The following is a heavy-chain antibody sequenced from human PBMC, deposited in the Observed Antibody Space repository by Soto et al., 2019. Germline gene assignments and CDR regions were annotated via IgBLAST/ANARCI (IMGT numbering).Heavy chain of an antibody. CDR1: GFTFSSYS. Sequence: PVGSLRLSCAASGFTFSSYSMNWFRQAPGKGLEWVSSISSSSSYIYYADSVKGRFTISRDNAKNSLYLQMNSLRAEDTAVYYCASIAVAGTFDAFDIWGQGTMVTVSS. CDR3: ASIAVAGTFDAFDI. D-gene: IGHD6-19*01. CDR2: ISSSSSYI. V-gene: IGHV3-21*01. J-gene: IGHJ3*02.